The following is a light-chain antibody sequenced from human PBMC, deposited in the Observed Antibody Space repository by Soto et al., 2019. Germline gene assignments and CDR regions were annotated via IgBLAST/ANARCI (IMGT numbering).Light chain of an antibody. CDR1: SSNIVSHT. J-gene: IGLJ7*01. V-gene: IGLV1-44*01. CDR3: AAWHDSLNGPV. Sequence: QSVLTQPPSASGTPGQRVTISCSGSSSNIVSHTVNWYQQVPGTAPKLLIYNNNQRPSGVPDRFSGSKSGTSASLAISGLQSEDEVDYYCAAWHDSLNGPVFGGGTQLTVL. CDR2: NNN.